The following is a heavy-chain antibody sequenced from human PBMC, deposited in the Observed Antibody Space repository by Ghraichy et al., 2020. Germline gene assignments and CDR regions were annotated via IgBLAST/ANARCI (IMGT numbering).Heavy chain of an antibody. CDR3: ARPRVSGLDAFDI. CDR1: GGSISRSTYY. J-gene: IGHJ3*02. V-gene: IGHV4-39*01. CDR2: IFYSGTT. Sequence: SETLSLTCSVSGGSISRSTYYWGWIRQPPGKGLEWIGSIFYSGTTYYNSSLKGRVTISVDTSKNQFSLKVNSVTAADTAVYYCARPRVSGLDAFDIWGQGTMVTVSS. D-gene: IGHD6-19*01.